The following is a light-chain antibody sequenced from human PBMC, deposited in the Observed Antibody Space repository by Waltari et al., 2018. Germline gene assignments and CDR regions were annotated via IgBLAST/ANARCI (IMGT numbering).Light chain of an antibody. V-gene: IGLV2-23*01. CDR2: EGN. J-gene: IGLJ3*02. Sequence: QSALTQPASVSGSPGQSITLSCTGTSGDVGSYNLVSWYQQHPGKAPKLMIYEGNKRPSGVSNRFSGSKSGNTASLTISGLQAEDEADYYCCSYAGSSTVFGGGTKLTVL. CDR3: CSYAGSSTV. CDR1: SGDVGSYNL.